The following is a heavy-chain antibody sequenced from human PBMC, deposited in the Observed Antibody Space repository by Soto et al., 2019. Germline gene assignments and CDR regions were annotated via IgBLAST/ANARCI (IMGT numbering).Heavy chain of an antibody. J-gene: IGHJ6*02. CDR2: ISYDGSNK. CDR1: GFTFSSYA. D-gene: IGHD6-6*01. Sequence: QVQLVESGGGVVQPGRSLRLSCAASGFTFSSYAMHWVRQAPGKGLEWVAVISYDGSNKYYADSVKGRFTISRENSKNTLYLQMNSLRAEDTAVYYCAGHGVAARPYYGMDVWGQGTTVTVSS. CDR3: AGHGVAARPYYGMDV. V-gene: IGHV3-30-3*01.